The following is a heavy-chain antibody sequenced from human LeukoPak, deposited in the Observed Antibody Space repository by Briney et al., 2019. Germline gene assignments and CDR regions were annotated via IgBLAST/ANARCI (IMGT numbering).Heavy chain of an antibody. CDR3: ARGSGFYGSGSYNYYYYMDV. CDR1: GYSISSGYY. Sequence: SETLSLTCTVSGYSISSGYYWGWIRQPPGKGLEWIGSIYHSGSTYYNPSLKSRVTISVDTSKNQFSLKLSSVTAADTAVYYCARGSGFYGSGSYNYYYYMDVWGKGTTVTVSS. V-gene: IGHV4-38-2*02. D-gene: IGHD3-10*01. CDR2: IYHSGST. J-gene: IGHJ6*03.